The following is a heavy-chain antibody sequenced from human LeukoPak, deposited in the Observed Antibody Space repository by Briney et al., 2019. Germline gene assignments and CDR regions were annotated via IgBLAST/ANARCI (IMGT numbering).Heavy chain of an antibody. CDR1: GSAISSGYY. CDR3: ARIRSSSWSHFDY. V-gene: IGHV4-38-2*01. CDR2: IYHSGTT. D-gene: IGHD6-13*01. J-gene: IGHJ4*02. Sequence: SETLSLTCAVSGSAISSGYYWGWIRQPPGKGLQWIGNIYHSGTTYYNPSPKSRLTISVDTSKNQFSLKLTSVTAADTAVYYCARIRSSSWSHFDYWGQGTLVTVSS.